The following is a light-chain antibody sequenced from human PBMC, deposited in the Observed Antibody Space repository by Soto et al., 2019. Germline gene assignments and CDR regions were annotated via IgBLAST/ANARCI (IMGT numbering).Light chain of an antibody. V-gene: IGKV3-15*01. CDR1: QSLSSN. CDR3: QQYNNWPRT. J-gene: IGKJ1*01. CDR2: GAS. Sequence: EIVMTQSPATLSVSPGERATLYCRASQSLSSNLAWYQQKPGQAPRLLIYGASTRATGIPARFSGSGSGTDFTLTISSLQYEDFAVYYCQQYNNWPRTFGQGTKVDIK.